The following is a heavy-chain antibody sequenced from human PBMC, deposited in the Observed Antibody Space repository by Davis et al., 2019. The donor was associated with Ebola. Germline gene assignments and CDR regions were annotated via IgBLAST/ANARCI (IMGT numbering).Heavy chain of an antibody. CDR3: ATRGWYFDY. CDR2: IKPDGSEK. Sequence: GGSLRLSCAASGFTFSSYAMSWVRQAPGKGLEWVANIKPDGSEKYYVDSVKGRFTISRDNAKNSLYLQMNSLRAEDTAVYYCATRGWYFDYWGQGTLVTVSS. D-gene: IGHD6-19*01. J-gene: IGHJ4*02. CDR1: GFTFSSYA. V-gene: IGHV3-7*03.